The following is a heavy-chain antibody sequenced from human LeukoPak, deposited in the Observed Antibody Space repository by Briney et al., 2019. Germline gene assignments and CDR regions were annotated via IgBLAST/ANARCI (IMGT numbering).Heavy chain of an antibody. D-gene: IGHD4-17*01. V-gene: IGHV4-39*01. CDR3: ASSYGDYRPFDY. CDR2: IYYSGIT. J-gene: IGHJ4*02. CDR1: GGSISSSSYY. Sequence: SETLSLTCSVSGGSISSSSYYWGWIRQPPGMGLEWIGSIYYSGITYYNQSLKSRATISVDTSKNQFSLKLSSVTAADTAVYYCASSYGDYRPFDYWGQGTLVTVSS.